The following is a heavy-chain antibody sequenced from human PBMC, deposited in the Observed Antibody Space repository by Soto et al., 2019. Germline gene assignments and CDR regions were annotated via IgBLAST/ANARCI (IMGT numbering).Heavy chain of an antibody. CDR1: GFNFSDYV. Sequence: QVQMVESGGGVVQPGRSLTLSCAASGFNFSDYVVHWLRQSPGRGLEWMAFISFDGSNEYYADFVKGRFTISRDNSKNMVYLQVKSLRVDDSAVYFCAREGYYDSRGYPYGIDVWGQGTTVSVSS. D-gene: IGHD3-22*01. J-gene: IGHJ6*02. V-gene: IGHV3-30-3*01. CDR3: AREGYYDSRGYPYGIDV. CDR2: ISFDGSNE.